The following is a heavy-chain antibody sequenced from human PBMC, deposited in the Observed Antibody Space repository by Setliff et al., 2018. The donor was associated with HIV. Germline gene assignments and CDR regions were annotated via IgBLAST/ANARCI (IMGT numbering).Heavy chain of an antibody. J-gene: IGHJ1*01. CDR3: ATLNSENRLGYFRH. V-gene: IGHV4-61*01. CDR2: IFYSGST. D-gene: IGHD1-26*01. Sequence: SETLSLTCDVSGYSISSGYYWGWIRQPPGKGLEWIGYIFYSGSTNYNPSLRSRATMSVDTSKNQFSLKLSSVTAADTAAYFCATLNSENRLGYFRHWGQGTLVTVSS. CDR1: GYSISSGYY.